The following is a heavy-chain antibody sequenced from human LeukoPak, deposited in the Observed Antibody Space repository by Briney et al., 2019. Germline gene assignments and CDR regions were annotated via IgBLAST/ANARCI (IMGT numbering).Heavy chain of an antibody. Sequence: GGSLRLSCAASGFTFSNYAMHWVRQAPGKGLEWVAVISYDGSNKCYADSVKGQFTISRDNSKNTLFLQMSSLRAEDTAVYYCARSLATSYYYMDVWGKGTTVTVSS. D-gene: IGHD5-12*01. CDR1: GFTFSNYA. CDR3: ARSLATSYYYMDV. J-gene: IGHJ6*03. CDR2: ISYDGSNK. V-gene: IGHV3-30*04.